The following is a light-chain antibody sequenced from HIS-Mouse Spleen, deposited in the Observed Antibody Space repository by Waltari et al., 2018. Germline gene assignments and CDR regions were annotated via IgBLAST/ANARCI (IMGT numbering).Light chain of an antibody. CDR2: DER. CDR1: NFCSKG. Sequence: SYVLTQPPSVSVAPGKTATITCAGNNFCSKGVHWYQQKPGQAPVRVVYDERDRPSGIPERFSGSNSGNPATLAISRVEAGDEADYYCQVWDSSSDHVVFGGGTKLTVL. J-gene: IGLJ2*01. CDR3: QVWDSSSDHVV. V-gene: IGLV3-21*03.